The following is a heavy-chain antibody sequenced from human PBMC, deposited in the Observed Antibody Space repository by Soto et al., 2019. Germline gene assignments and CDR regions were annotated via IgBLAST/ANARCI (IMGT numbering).Heavy chain of an antibody. J-gene: IGHJ4*02. V-gene: IGHV3-23*01. CDR2: ISGSGGST. CDR1: GFTFSSYA. CDR3: GKERSAQVVAATPFDY. D-gene: IGHD2-15*01. Sequence: EVQLLESGGGLVQPGGSLRLSCAASGFTFSSYAMSWVRQAPGKGLEWVSAISGSGGSTYYADSVKGRFTISRENSKNTLYLQMNRLRAEDTAVYYCGKERSAQVVAATPFDYWGQGTLVTVSS.